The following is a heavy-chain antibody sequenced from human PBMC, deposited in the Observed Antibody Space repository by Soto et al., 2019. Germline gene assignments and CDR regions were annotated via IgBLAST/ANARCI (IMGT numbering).Heavy chain of an antibody. CDR2: IIPIFGTA. V-gene: IGHV1-69*12. CDR1: GGTFSSYA. CDR3: AIPAMATIEWGYGMDV. Sequence: QVQLVQSGAEVKKPGSSVKVSCKASGGTFSSYAISWVRQAPGQGLAWMGGIIPIFGTANYAQKFQGRVTITADESTSTAYMVLSSLRSEDTAVYYCAIPAMATIEWGYGMDVWGQGTTVTVSS. J-gene: IGHJ6*02. D-gene: IGHD5-12*01.